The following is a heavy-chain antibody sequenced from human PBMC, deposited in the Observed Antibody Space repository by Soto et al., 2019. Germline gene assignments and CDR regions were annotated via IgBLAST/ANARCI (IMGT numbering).Heavy chain of an antibody. D-gene: IGHD3-22*01. J-gene: IGHJ4*02. Sequence: SXKVSLQTSGYTXSCYWRSWVRQAPVQGLEWMGWISAYNGNTNYAQKLQVRVTMTTDTSTNKAYIELRSLRSDDTALYYCASGSSMIVVVRPPDYWGQGTMVTVSS. CDR2: ISAYNGNT. V-gene: IGHV1-18*04. CDR3: ASGSSMIVVVRPPDY. CDR1: GYTXSCYW.